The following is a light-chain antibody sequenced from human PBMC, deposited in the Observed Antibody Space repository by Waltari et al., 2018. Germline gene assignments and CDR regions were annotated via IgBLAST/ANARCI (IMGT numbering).Light chain of an antibody. J-gene: IGLJ3*02. V-gene: IGLV1-47*01. Sequence: QSVLTQPPPASGTPGQRVTISCSGSSSNIGRTYVYWYQQIPGTAPKLLIYRNNQRPSGVPDRFSGSKSGTSASLAISGLRSEDEADYYCAAWDDSLSAWVFGGGTKLTVL. CDR3: AAWDDSLSAWV. CDR1: SSNIGRTY. CDR2: RNN.